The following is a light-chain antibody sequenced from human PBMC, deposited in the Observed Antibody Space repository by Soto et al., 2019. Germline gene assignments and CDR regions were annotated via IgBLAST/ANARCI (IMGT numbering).Light chain of an antibody. J-gene: IGLJ1*01. CDR2: EVS. V-gene: IGLV2-14*01. Sequence: QSALTQPASVSGSPGQSITISCTGTSSDVGSYNYVSWYQQHPGKAPKLMIYEVSDRPSGISSRFSGSKSGNTASLTISGLQTEDEADYYCQSYDRSLRACVFGTGTKLTVL. CDR1: SSDVGSYNY. CDR3: QSYDRSLRACV.